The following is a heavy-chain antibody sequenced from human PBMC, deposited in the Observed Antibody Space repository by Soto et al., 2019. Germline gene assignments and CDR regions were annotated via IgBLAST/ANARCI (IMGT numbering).Heavy chain of an antibody. CDR1: GFTFSDYA. J-gene: IGHJ5*01. V-gene: IGHV3-23*01. CDR2: INSDGAT. Sequence: EVQLLESGGGLVQPGGSLRLSCAASGFTFSDYAMSWVRQAPGKGLEWVSVINSDGATYYADSVQGRFSISRDNYKSTLCLQMNSLSVEDTAIYYCASRPRGSVAGTLDSWGQGSLVTVS. CDR3: ASRPRGSVAGTLDS. D-gene: IGHD6-19*01.